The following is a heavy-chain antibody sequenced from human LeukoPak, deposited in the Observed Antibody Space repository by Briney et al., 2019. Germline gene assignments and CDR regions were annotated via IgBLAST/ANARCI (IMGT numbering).Heavy chain of an antibody. CDR3: ARLRRFLESRYYYYMDV. D-gene: IGHD3-3*01. CDR2: IYTSGST. CDR1: GGSISSYY. V-gene: IGHV4-4*07. J-gene: IGHJ6*03. Sequence: SETLSLTCTVSGGSISSYYWSWIRQPAGKGLEWIGRIYTSGSTNYNPSLKSRVTMSVDTSKNQFSLKLSSVTAADTAVYYCARLRRFLESRYYYYMDVWGKGTTVTVSS.